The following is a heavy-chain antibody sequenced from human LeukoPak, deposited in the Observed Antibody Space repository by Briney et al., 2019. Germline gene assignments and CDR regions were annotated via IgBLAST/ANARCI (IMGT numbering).Heavy chain of an antibody. J-gene: IGHJ4*02. CDR3: VRHDGRGGATMGALDS. D-gene: IGHD5-12*01. V-gene: IGHV4-30-4*01. Sequence: KPSETLSLTCTVSGGSISSGDYYWSWIRQPPGRGLEWIGYIYYSGSTYYNPSLKSRVTISVDTSKNQFSLQLNSVTAADTAVYYCVRHDGRGGATMGALDSWGQGSLVTVSS. CDR1: GGSISSGDYY. CDR2: IYYSGST.